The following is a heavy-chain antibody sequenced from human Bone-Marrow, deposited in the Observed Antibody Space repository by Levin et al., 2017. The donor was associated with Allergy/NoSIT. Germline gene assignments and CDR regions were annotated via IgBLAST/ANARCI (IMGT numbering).Heavy chain of an antibody. D-gene: IGHD2-8*02. V-gene: IGHV3-66*01. CDR1: GFTVSSNY. CDR2: IYSEGTT. J-gene: IGHJ4*01. Sequence: PGGSLRLSCVASGFTVSSNYMRWVRQAPGKGLEWVSLIYSEGTTDYADSVKGRFTISRDKSKNTLYLQMNSLRVEDTAVYYCVRDGGVQVGGDYVGQGTLVTVST. CDR3: VRDGGVQVGGDY.